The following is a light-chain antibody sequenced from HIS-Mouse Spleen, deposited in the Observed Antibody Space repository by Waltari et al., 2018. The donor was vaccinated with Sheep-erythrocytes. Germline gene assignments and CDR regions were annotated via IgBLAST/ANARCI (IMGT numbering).Light chain of an antibody. CDR1: SRDVGGYNL. Sequence: QSALTQPRSVSGSPGQPVTISCTGTSRDVGGYNLVSWYQQHPGKAPKLMIYEGSKRPSGVSNRFSGSKSGNTASLTISGLQAEDEADYYCCSYAGSSTPWVFGGGTKLTVL. J-gene: IGLJ3*02. V-gene: IGLV2-23*01. CDR3: CSYAGSSTPWV. CDR2: EGS.